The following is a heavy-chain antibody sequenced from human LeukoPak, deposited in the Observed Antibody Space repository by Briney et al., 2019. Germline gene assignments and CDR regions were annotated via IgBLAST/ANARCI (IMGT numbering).Heavy chain of an antibody. J-gene: IGHJ4*02. V-gene: IGHV4-59*08. CDR1: GGSISSYY. Sequence: SETLSLTCTVSGGSISSYYWSWIRQPTGKGLEWIGYIYYSGSTNYNPSLKSRVTISVDTSKNQFSLKLSSVTAAGTAVYYCARHLLNYSDYWGQGTLVTVSS. D-gene: IGHD3-16*01. CDR3: ARHLLNYSDY. CDR2: IYYSGST.